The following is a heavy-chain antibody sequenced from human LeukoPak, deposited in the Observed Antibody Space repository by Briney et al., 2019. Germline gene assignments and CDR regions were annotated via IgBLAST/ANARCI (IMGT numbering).Heavy chain of an antibody. Sequence: SETLSLTCTVSGGSISSSSYYRGWIRQPPGKGLEWIGSIYYSGSTYYNPSLKSRVTISVDTSKNQFSLKLSSVTAADTAVYYCARDPCGGDCYSAFDYWGLGTLVTVSS. V-gene: IGHV4-39*07. CDR2: IYYSGST. J-gene: IGHJ4*02. CDR1: GGSISSSSYY. CDR3: ARDPCGGDCYSAFDY. D-gene: IGHD2-21*02.